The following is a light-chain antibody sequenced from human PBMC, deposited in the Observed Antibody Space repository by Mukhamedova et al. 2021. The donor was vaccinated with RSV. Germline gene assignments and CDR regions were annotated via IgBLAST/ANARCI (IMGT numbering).Light chain of an antibody. Sequence: VSSSYLAWYQQRPGQAPRLLIYGASSRATGIPDRFSGSGSGTDFTLTISRLEPEDFAVYYCQQYGSSPKTFGQGTKVEIK. V-gene: IGKV3-20*01. CDR1: VSSSY. CDR2: GAS. J-gene: IGKJ1*01. CDR3: QQYGSSPKT.